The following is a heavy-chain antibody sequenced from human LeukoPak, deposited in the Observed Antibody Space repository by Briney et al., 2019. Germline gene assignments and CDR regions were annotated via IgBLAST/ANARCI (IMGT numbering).Heavy chain of an antibody. CDR1: GFSFSNYG. D-gene: IGHD3-22*01. Sequence: GGTLRLSCAASGFSFSNYGMSWVRQAPGKGLEWVSVFYSGGSTYYADSVKGRFTISRDNSKNTLFLQMNSLRAEDTAVYYCARLHYYDSRGYFNDDYWGQGTLVTVSS. V-gene: IGHV3-66*04. J-gene: IGHJ4*02. CDR2: FYSGGST. CDR3: ARLHYYDSRGYFNDDY.